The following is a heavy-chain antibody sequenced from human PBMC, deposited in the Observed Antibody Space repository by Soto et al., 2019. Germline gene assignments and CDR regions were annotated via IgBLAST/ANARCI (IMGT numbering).Heavy chain of an antibody. CDR2: TYYKSKWNN. V-gene: IGHV6-1*01. J-gene: IGHJ6*02. D-gene: IGHD3-10*01. CDR1: GDSVSSNSAA. CDR3: KGITSFRGMDV. Sequence: XHSLSLTFAISGDSVSSNSAAWNWIRQSPSRGLEWLGRTYYKSKWNNDYSLSVKSRITIIPDTSKNQFSLHLYSVTPEDTAVYYCKGITSFRGMDVWGQGTPVTVSS.